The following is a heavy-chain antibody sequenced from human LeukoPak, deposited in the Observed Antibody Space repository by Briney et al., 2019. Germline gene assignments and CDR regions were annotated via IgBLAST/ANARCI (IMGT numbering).Heavy chain of an antibody. CDR1: GFTFSSYS. CDR2: ISSSSSTI. J-gene: IGHJ4*02. CDR3: ARDKELDYGEVRALSYYFDY. D-gene: IGHD4-17*01. Sequence: PGGSLRLSCAASGFTFSSYSMNWVRQAPGKGLEWVSYISSSSSTIYYADSVKGRFTISRDNAKNSLYLQMNSLRAEDTAVYYCARDKELDYGEVRALSYYFDYWGQGTLVTVSS. V-gene: IGHV3-48*01.